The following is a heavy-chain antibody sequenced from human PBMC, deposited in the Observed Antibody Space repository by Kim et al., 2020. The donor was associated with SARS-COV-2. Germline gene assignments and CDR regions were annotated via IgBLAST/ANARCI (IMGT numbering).Heavy chain of an antibody. J-gene: IGHJ5*02. V-gene: IGHV4-34*01. D-gene: IGHD6-13*01. Sequence: LKSRVTISVATSKNQFSLKLSSVTAADTAVYYCARGSYSNSWYGVRHWFDPWGQGTLVTVSS. CDR3: ARGSYSNSWYGVRHWFDP.